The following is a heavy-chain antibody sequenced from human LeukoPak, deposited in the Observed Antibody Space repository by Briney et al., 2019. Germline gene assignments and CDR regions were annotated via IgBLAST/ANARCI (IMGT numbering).Heavy chain of an antibody. CDR2: ISGSGGST. V-gene: IGHV3-23*01. J-gene: IGHJ5*02. CDR1: GFTFSSYA. CDR3: ARDPLQYGGEGNWFDP. Sequence: GGSLRLSCAASGFTFSSYAMSWVRQAPGKGLEWVSAISGSGGSTYYADSVKGRFTISRDNSKNTLYLQMNSLRAEDTAVYYCARDPLQYGGEGNWFDPWGQGTLVTVSS. D-gene: IGHD4-23*01.